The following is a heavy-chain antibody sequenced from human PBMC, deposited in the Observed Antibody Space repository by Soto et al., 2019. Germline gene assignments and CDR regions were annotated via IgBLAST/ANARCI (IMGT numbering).Heavy chain of an antibody. CDR3: AKWPVSFLDYYYGMDV. V-gene: IGHV4-59*08. CDR1: GGSFSPNY. J-gene: IGHJ6*02. CDR2: IYYSGSA. Sequence: SETLSLTCTVSGGSFSPNYWSWIRQPPGKGLEWIGSIYYSGSASYNPSLKSRVTISIDTSKNQFSLKLSSVTADDTAVYYCAKWPVSFLDYYYGMDVWGQGTTVNVSS. D-gene: IGHD3-3*02.